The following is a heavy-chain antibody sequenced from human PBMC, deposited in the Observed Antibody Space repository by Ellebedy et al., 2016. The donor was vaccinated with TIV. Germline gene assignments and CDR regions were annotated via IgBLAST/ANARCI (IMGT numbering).Heavy chain of an antibody. CDR3: ARDPLFSMIEAQDAFDI. D-gene: IGHD3-22*01. Sequence: GESLKISCAASGIIFSSYWMHWVRQAPGKGLEWVAVIWYDGSNKYYADSVKGRFTISRDNSKNTLYLQMNSLRAEDTAVYYCARDPLFSMIEAQDAFDIWGQGTMVTVSS. V-gene: IGHV3-33*08. J-gene: IGHJ3*02. CDR2: IWYDGSNK. CDR1: GIIFSSYW.